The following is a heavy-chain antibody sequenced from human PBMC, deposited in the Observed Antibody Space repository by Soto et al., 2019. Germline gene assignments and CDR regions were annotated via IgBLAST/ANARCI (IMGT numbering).Heavy chain of an antibody. V-gene: IGHV1-2*02. CDR3: ARSNIVGALRFCFGY. D-gene: IGHD1-26*01. CDR1: GYTFTGYY. J-gene: IGHJ4*02. CDR2: INPNSGGT. Sequence: AASVKVSCKASGYTFTGYYMHWVRQAPGQGLEWMGWINPNSGGTNYAQKFQGRVTMTRDTSISTAYMELSRLRSDDTAVYYCARSNIVGALRFCFGYWGQGTLVTVSS.